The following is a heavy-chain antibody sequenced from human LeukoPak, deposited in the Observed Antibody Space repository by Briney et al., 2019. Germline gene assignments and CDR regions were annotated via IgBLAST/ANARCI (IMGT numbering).Heavy chain of an antibody. CDR2: IYSGGST. V-gene: IGHV3-53*01. CDR3: ASGGIQVSGIDEIDY. CDR1: GFTVSSNY. D-gene: IGHD6-19*01. J-gene: IGHJ4*02. Sequence: PGGSLRLSCAASGFTVSSNYMSWVRQAPGKGLEWVSVIYSGGSTYYADSVKGRFTISRDNSKNTLYLQMNSLRAEDTTVYYCASGGIQVSGIDEIDYWGQGTLVTVSS.